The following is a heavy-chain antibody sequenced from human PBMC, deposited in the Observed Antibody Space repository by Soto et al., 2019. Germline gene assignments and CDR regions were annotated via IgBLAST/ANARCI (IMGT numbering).Heavy chain of an antibody. D-gene: IGHD2-15*01. CDR3: ARPASGGSRDAFDV. CDR1: GYKFTTFW. CDR2: IDPTDSFT. J-gene: IGHJ3*01. Sequence: GESLKISCKASGYKFTTFWLNWVRQTPGKGLEWLGRIDPTDSFTNYSPPFEGHVTISVDRSISTAYLQWNSLQASDTAIYYCARPASGGSRDAFDVWGQGTTVPSPQ. V-gene: IGHV5-10-1*01.